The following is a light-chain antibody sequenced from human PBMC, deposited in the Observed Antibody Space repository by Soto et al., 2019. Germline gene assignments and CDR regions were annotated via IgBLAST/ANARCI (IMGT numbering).Light chain of an antibody. CDR1: SSNIGSQY. CDR2: KNN. V-gene: IGLV1-47*01. CDR3: AAWDDSLSGRV. J-gene: IGLJ3*02. Sequence: VLTQPPSASGTPGQSITISCSGSSSNIGSQYVYWYQQLPGTAPTVVIYKNNERPSGVPDRFSGSKSGTSASLAISGLRSEDEADYYCAAWDDSLSGRVFGGGTQLTVL.